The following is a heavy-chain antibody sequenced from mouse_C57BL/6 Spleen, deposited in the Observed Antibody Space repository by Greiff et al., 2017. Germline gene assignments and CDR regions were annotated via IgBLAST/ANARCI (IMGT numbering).Heavy chain of an antibody. CDR2: IYPGDGDT. J-gene: IGHJ4*01. V-gene: IGHV1-82*01. CDR3: ARGTGTWDYAMDY. CDR1: GYAFSSSW. D-gene: IGHD4-1*01. Sequence: QVQLKESGPELVKPGASVKISCKASGYAFSSSWMNWVKQRPGKGLEWIGRIYPGDGDTNYNGKFKGKATLTADKSSSTAYMQLSSLTSEDSAVYFCARGTGTWDYAMDYWGQGTSVTVSS.